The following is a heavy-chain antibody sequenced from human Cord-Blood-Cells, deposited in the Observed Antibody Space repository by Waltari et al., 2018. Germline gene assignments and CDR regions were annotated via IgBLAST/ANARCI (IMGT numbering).Heavy chain of an antibody. CDR3: ARFISGYGDYFDY. CDR1: GGSFSGYY. Sequence: QVQLQQWGAGLLKPSETLSLTCAVYGGSFSGYYWSWIRQPPGKGLEWIGEINHSGSTNYNPSLKIRVTISVDTSKNQFSLKLSSVTAADTAVYYCARFISGYGDYFDYWGQGTLVTVSS. J-gene: IGHJ4*02. CDR2: INHSGST. D-gene: IGHD4-17*01. V-gene: IGHV4-34*01.